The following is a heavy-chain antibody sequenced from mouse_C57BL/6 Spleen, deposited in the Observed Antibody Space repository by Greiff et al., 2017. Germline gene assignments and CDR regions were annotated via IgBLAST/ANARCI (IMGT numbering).Heavy chain of an antibody. D-gene: IGHD2-12*01. CDR3: ARHESYCSRGDYYFDY. CDR1: GYTFTEYT. V-gene: IGHV1-62-2*01. Sequence: VQLQQSGAELVKPGASVKLSCKASGYTFTEYTIHWVKQRSGQGLEWIGWFYPGSGSIKYNEKFKDKATLTADKSSSTVYMELSRLTSEDSAVYFCARHESYCSRGDYYFDYWGQGTTLTVSS. J-gene: IGHJ2*01. CDR2: FYPGSGSI.